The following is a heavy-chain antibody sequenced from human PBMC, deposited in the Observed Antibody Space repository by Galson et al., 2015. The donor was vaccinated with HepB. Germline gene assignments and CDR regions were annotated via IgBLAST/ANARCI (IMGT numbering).Heavy chain of an antibody. V-gene: IGHV3-30*18. J-gene: IGHJ4*02. CDR2: ISYDGSNK. CDR1: GFTFSSYG. CDR3: AKDRGEVGYYGLSRGDYFDY. D-gene: IGHD3-22*01. Sequence: SLRLSCAASGFTFSSYGMHWVRQAPGKGLEWVAVISYDGSNKYYADSVKGRFTISRDNSKNTLYLQMNSLRAEDTAVYYCAKDRGEVGYYGLSRGDYFDYWGQGTLVTVSS.